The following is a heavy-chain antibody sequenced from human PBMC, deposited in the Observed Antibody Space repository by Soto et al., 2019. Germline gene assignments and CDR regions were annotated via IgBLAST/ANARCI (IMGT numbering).Heavy chain of an antibody. V-gene: IGHV3-30-3*01. CDR2: LSYSGTNE. J-gene: IGHJ4*02. Sequence: QVQLVESGGGVVQPGGSLRLSCAASGFTFSAFAFPWVRQAPGKGLGWLAILSYSGTNEYYAESVKGRFTISRDNSNNTVYLQMTNLRPEDTALYYCTRDLLISGNPRFRGFDFWGLGTLVSVSS. D-gene: IGHD1-26*01. CDR1: GFTFSAFA. CDR3: TRDLLISGNPRFRGFDF.